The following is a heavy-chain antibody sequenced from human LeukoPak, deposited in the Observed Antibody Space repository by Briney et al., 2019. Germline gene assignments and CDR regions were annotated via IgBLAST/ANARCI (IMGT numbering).Heavy chain of an antibody. CDR3: ARENSGYDYDYYYYYMDV. Sequence: PGGSLRLSSAASGFTFSSYGMHWVRQAPGKGLEWVAFIRYDGSNKYYADSVKGRFTISRDNSKNTLYLQMNSLRAEDTAVYYCARENSGYDYDYYYYYMDVWGKGTTVTVSS. V-gene: IGHV3-30*02. J-gene: IGHJ6*03. D-gene: IGHD5-12*01. CDR1: GFTFSSYG. CDR2: IRYDGSNK.